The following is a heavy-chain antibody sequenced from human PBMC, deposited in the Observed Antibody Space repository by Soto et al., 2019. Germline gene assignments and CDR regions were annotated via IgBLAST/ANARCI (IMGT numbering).Heavy chain of an antibody. CDR3: ASSGWSEDFYYYYGMDV. CDR2: IYHSGNT. J-gene: IGHJ6*02. CDR1: GDSVTRSNW. Sequence: SETLSLTCTVSGDSVTRSNWWSWVRQSPGKGLEWIGEIYHSGNTKYNPSLKSRVTISVDKSKDQFSLHLTSVTAADTAIYYCASSGWSEDFYYYYGMDVWGQGTTVTVSS. D-gene: IGHD6-19*01. V-gene: IGHV4-4*02.